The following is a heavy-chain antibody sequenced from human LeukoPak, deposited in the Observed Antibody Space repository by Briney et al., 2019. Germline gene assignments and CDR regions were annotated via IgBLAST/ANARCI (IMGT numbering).Heavy chain of an antibody. CDR1: GGSISSSSYY. V-gene: IGHV4-39*01. CDR3: ARTVYSSGWYIDY. CDR2: IYYSGST. J-gene: IGHJ4*02. Sequence: PSETLSLTCTVSGGSISSSSYYWGWIRQPPRKGLEWIGSIYYSGSTYYNPSLKSRVTISVDTSKNQFSLKLSSVTAADTAVYYCARTVYSSGWYIDYWGQGTLVTVSS. D-gene: IGHD6-19*01.